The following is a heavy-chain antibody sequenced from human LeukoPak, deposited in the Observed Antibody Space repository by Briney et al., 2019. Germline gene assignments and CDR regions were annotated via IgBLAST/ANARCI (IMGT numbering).Heavy chain of an antibody. J-gene: IGHJ5*02. V-gene: IGHV1-18*01. Sequence: ASVKVSCKASGYTFTSYGISWVRQAPGQGLEWMGWISAYNGNTNYAQKLQGRVTMTTDTSTSTAYMELRSLRSDDTAVYYCARGVYYGSGSYSSRDWFDPWGQGTLVTVSS. CDR2: ISAYNGNT. D-gene: IGHD3-10*01. CDR1: GYTFTSYG. CDR3: ARGVYYGSGSYSSRDWFDP.